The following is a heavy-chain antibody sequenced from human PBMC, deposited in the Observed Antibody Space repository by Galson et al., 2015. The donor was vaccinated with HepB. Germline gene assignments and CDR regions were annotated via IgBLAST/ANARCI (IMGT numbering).Heavy chain of an antibody. CDR3: ARDNWNYGNYYYGMDV. J-gene: IGHJ6*02. CDR2: ISSSGSTI. V-gene: IGHV3-11*01. Sequence: SLRLSCAASGFTSSDYYMSWIRQAPGKGLEWVSYISSSGSTIYYADSVKGRFTISRDNAKNSLYLQMNSLRAEDTAVYYCARDNWNYGNYYYGMDVWGQGTTVTVSS. D-gene: IGHD1-7*01. CDR1: GFTSSDYY.